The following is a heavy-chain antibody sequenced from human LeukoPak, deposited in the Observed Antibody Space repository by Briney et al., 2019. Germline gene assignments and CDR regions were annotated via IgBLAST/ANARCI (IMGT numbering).Heavy chain of an antibody. CDR3: ARVVVVVPAAMVRPYYYMDV. V-gene: IGHV4-59*01. J-gene: IGHJ6*03. CDR2: IYYSGST. CDR1: GGSISSYY. D-gene: IGHD2-2*01. Sequence: SETLSLTCTVSGGSISSYYWSWIRQPPGKGLEWIGYIYYSGSTNYNPSPKGRVTISVDTSKNQFSLKLSSVTAADTAVYYCARVVVVVPAAMVRPYYYMDVWGKGTTVTVSS.